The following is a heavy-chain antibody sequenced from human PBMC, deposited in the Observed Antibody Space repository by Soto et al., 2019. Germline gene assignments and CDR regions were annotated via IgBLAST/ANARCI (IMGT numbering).Heavy chain of an antibody. CDR3: ARSGSYCS. CDR2: IYHRGNT. Sequence: SETLSLTCAVSGGSINTSYWWSWVRQPPGKGLEWIGEIYHRGNTNYNPSLKSRVTMSVDKSKNQFSLELTSVTAADTAVYYCARSGSYCSWGQGTLVTVSS. V-gene: IGHV4-4*02. J-gene: IGHJ5*02. CDR1: GGSINTSYW. D-gene: IGHD5-12*01.